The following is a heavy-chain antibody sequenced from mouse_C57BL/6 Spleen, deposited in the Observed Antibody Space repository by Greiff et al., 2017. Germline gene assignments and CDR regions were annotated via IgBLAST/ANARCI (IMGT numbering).Heavy chain of an antibody. Sequence: QVQLQQPGAELVRPGSSVKLSCKASGYTFTSYWMHWVKQRPIQGLEWIGNIDPSDSETHYNQKFKDKATLTVDKSSSTAYMQLSSLTSEDSAVYYCARGGSGYNYAMDYWGQGTSVTVSS. J-gene: IGHJ4*01. CDR3: ARGGSGYNYAMDY. V-gene: IGHV1-52*01. CDR2: IDPSDSET. D-gene: IGHD3-2*02. CDR1: GYTFTSYW.